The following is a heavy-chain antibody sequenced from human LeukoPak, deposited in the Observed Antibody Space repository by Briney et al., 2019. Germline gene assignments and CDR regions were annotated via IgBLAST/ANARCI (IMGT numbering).Heavy chain of an antibody. D-gene: IGHD1-26*01. CDR1: GFTFDDYA. CDR2: ISWNSGGM. Sequence: GRSPRLSCAASGFTFDDYAMHWVRQAPGKGLEWVSGISWNSGGMGYADSVKGRFTISRDNAKNSLYLQMNSLRAEDTALYYCAKAVGYSGSREYYFDYWGQGTLVTVSS. J-gene: IGHJ4*02. V-gene: IGHV3-9*01. CDR3: AKAVGYSGSREYYFDY.